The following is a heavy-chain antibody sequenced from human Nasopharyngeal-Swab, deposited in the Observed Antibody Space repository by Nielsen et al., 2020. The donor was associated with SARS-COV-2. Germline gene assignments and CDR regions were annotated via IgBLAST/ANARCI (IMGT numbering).Heavy chain of an antibody. CDR2: IYYSGST. D-gene: IGHD6-19*01. CDR3: AGGLVPGAFDI. Sequence: SETLSLTCTVSGGSISCYYWSWIRQPPGKGLEWIGYIYYSGSTNYNPSLKSRVTISVDTSKNQFSLKLSSVTAADTAVYYCAGGLVPGAFDIWGQGTMVTVSS. CDR1: GGSISCYY. J-gene: IGHJ3*02. V-gene: IGHV4-59*01.